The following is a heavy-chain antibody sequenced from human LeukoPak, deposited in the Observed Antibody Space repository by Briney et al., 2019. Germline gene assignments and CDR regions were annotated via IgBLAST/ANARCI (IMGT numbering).Heavy chain of an antibody. CDR1: GGAISSYY. CDR2: IYYSGST. CDR3: AVYDILTGYY. V-gene: IGHV4-59*12. Sequence: PSETLSLTCTVSGGAISSYYWSWIRQPPGKGLEWIWYIYYSGSTNYNPSLKSPVTISVDTSKNQFSLKLSSVTAADTAVYYCAVYDILTGYYWGQGTLVTVSS. J-gene: IGHJ4*02. D-gene: IGHD3-9*01.